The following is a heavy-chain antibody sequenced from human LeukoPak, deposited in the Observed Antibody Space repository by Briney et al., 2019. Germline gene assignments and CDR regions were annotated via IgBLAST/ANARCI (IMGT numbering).Heavy chain of an antibody. Sequence: PSETLSLTCTVSGVSISSYYRSWVRQPPGKGLEWIGYIYYSGSTDYNPSLKSRVTISVDTSKNRFSLRLSSVTAADPAVYYCARSDLDSSGYYGVLYFDYWGQRTQVTVS. CDR3: ARSDLDSSGYYGVLYFDY. CDR1: GVSISSYY. D-gene: IGHD3-22*01. CDR2: IYYSGST. J-gene: IGHJ4*02. V-gene: IGHV4-59*01.